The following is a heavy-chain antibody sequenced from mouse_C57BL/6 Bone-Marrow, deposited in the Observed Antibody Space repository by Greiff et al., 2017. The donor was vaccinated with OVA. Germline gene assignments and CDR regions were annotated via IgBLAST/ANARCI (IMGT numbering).Heavy chain of an antibody. V-gene: IGHV1-4*01. D-gene: IGHD2-3*01. Sequence: QVQLKQSGAELARPGASVKMSCKASGYTFTSYTMHWVKQRPGQGLEWIGYINPSSGYTKYNQKFKDKATLTAEKYSSTAYMQLSSLTTEDTAIYYSERGGGYYEFDYWGQGTTLTVSS. CDR2: INPSSGYT. J-gene: IGHJ2*01. CDR1: GYTFTSYT. CDR3: ERGGGYYEFDY.